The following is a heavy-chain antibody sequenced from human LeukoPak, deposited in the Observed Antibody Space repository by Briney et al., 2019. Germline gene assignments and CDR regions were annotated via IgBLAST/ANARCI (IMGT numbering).Heavy chain of an antibody. J-gene: IGHJ4*02. CDR2: IWYDGSRK. CDR1: GFTFSSYG. CDR3: ARDFSFYEDY. V-gene: IGHV3-33*01. D-gene: IGHD3-3*01. Sequence: GGSLRLSCAASGFTFSSYGMHWVRQAPGKGLVWVAVIWYDGSRKYYADSGKGRFTISRDSSENTLYLQMNSLTAEDTAVYYCARDFSFYEDYWGQGALVTVSS.